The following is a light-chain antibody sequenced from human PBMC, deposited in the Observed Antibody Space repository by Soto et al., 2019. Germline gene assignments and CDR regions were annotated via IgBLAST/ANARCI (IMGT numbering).Light chain of an antibody. J-gene: IGLJ2*01. V-gene: IGLV1-44*01. CDR2: RSS. CDR1: SSNIGSHS. Sequence: QSVLTQPPSASGTPGQRITISCSGSSSNIGSHSVNWYQQLPGTAPKLLIYRSSQRPSGVPDRFSGSKSGNTASLTVSGLQTEDEAVYHCSSYAGTYNLVFGGGTKLTVL. CDR3: SSYAGTYNLV.